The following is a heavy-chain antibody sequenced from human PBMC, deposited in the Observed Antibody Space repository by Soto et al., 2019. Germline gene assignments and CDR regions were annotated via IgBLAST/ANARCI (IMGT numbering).Heavy chain of an antibody. CDR3: ARVRSVGNFALRRRYDYSNYVDY. Sequence: SETLSLTCTVSGGSISSSSYYWGWIRQPPGKGLEWIGSIYYSGSTYYNPSLKSRVTISVDTSKNQFSLKLSSVTAADTAVYYCARVRSVGNFALRRRYDYSNYVDYWGQGTLVTVSS. CDR1: GGSISSSSYY. D-gene: IGHD4-4*01. J-gene: IGHJ4*02. CDR2: IYYSGST. V-gene: IGHV4-39*01.